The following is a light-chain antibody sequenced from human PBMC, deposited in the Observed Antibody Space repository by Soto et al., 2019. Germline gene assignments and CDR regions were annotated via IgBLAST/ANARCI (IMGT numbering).Light chain of an antibody. Sequence: DIQMTQSPSYVSASVGDRVTITCRASQGIKNWLAWYQQKPGKAPNLLIYGASTLQGGVPSRFSGSGSGTDFTLTISSLQPDDFATYYCQQYNSYSTFGQGTKVDIK. V-gene: IGKV1D-16*01. CDR3: QQYNSYST. CDR2: GAS. J-gene: IGKJ1*01. CDR1: QGIKNW.